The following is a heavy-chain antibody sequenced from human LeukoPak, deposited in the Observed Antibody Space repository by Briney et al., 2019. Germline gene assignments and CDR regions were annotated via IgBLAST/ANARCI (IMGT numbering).Heavy chain of an antibody. CDR3: AKDGGSDPDSFDI. J-gene: IGHJ3*02. Sequence: GGSLRLSCAASGFTFSSYAMHWVRQAPGKGLEWVAVISYDGSNKYYADSVKGRFTISRDNTKNSLYLQMNSLRAEDTAVYYCAKDGGSDPDSFDIWGQGTMVTVSS. V-gene: IGHV3-30*04. CDR1: GFTFSSYA. CDR2: ISYDGSNK. D-gene: IGHD2-15*01.